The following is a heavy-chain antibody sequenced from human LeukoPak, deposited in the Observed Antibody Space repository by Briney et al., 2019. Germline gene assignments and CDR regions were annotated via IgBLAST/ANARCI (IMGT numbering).Heavy chain of an antibody. V-gene: IGHV3-48*02. CDR2: IDSSSTTV. CDR1: GFTFTSYS. Sequence: GGSLRLSCAASGFTFTSYSMNWVRQAPGKGLEWVSYIDSSSTTVLYADSVKGRFTISRDNARNSLYLQMNGLRDEDTAVYYCARARGAGPGGHFDYWGQGTLVTVSS. D-gene: IGHD6-19*01. J-gene: IGHJ4*02. CDR3: ARARGAGPGGHFDY.